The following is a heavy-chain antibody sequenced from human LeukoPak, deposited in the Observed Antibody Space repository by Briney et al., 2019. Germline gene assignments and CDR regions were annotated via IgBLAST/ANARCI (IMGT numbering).Heavy chain of an antibody. Sequence: ASVKVSCKVSGYTLTELSMHWVRQAPGQGLEWMGWISAYNGNTNYAQKLQGRVTMTTDTSTSTAYMELRSLRSDDTAVYYCAREGGKLLWFWGQGTMVTVSS. CDR3: AREGGKLLWF. CDR2: ISAYNGNT. D-gene: IGHD3-10*01. CDR1: GYTLTELS. J-gene: IGHJ3*01. V-gene: IGHV1-18*01.